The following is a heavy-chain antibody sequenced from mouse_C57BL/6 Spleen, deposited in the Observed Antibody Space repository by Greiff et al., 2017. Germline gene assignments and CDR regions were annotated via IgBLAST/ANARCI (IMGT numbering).Heavy chain of an antibody. J-gene: IGHJ2*01. V-gene: IGHV1-81*01. Sequence: VQLQQSGAELARPGASVKLSCKASGYTFTSSGLSWVKQRTGQGLEWIGAIYPRSGNTYYTEKFKGKATLTADKSSSTADMELRSLTSEDSAVYFGARGDGYCPCDYWGQGTTLTVSA. CDR1: GYTFTSSG. CDR2: IYPRSGNT. D-gene: IGHD2-3*01. CDR3: ARGDGYCPCDY.